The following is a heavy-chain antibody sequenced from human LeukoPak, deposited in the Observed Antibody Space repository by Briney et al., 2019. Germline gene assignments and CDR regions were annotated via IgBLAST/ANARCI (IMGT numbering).Heavy chain of an antibody. CDR3: TSDYYDSSGYSYYYYGMDV. CDR1: GFTFSNAW. Sequence: GGSLRLSCAASGFTFSNAWMSWVRQAPGKGLEWVGRIKSKTDGGTTDYAAPVKGRFTISRDDSKNTLYLQMNGLKTEDTAVYYCTSDYYDSSGYSYYYYGMDVWGQGTTVTVSS. V-gene: IGHV3-15*01. J-gene: IGHJ6*02. D-gene: IGHD3-22*01. CDR2: IKSKTDGGTT.